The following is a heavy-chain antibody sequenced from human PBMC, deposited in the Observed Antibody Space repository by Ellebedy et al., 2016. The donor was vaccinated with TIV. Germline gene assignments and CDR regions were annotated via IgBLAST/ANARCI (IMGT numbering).Heavy chain of an antibody. CDR2: INPTSGAT. Sequence: ASVKVSCKASGYTFTSYSIHWVRQAPGQGLEWMGFINPTSGATFYSQKFQGRVTLTRDTSTNTGYMELSRLTSDDTAVYYCAKDRSGSYDFWGQGTLVSVSS. CDR1: GYTFTSYS. CDR3: AKDRSGSYDF. V-gene: IGHV1-2*02. D-gene: IGHD1-26*01. J-gene: IGHJ4*02.